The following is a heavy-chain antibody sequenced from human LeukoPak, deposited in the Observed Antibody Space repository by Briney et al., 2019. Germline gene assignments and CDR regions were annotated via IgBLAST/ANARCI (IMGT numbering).Heavy chain of an antibody. CDR1: GFTLSDYY. Sequence: PGGSLRLSCVISGFTLSDYYMSWIRQAPGKGPEWVSHIISTSSTMYYADSVKGRFTVSRDNAKNSLYLQMNSLRAEDTAVYYCARLRSYGYYYNGMDVWGQGTTVTVSS. J-gene: IGHJ6*02. D-gene: IGHD3-16*01. V-gene: IGHV3-11*04. CDR3: ARLRSYGYYYNGMDV. CDR2: IISTSSTM.